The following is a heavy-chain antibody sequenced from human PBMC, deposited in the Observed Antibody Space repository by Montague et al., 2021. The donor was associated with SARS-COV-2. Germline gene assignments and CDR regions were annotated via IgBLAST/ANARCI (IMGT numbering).Heavy chain of an antibody. Sequence: SETLSLTCTVSGGSISSSSYYWGWIRQPPGKGLEWIGSIYYSGSTYYNPSLKSRVTISVDTSKNQFSLKLRSVTAADTAVYYCATQRLDIRLFGVVTGRVFDYWGQGTLVTVSS. CDR1: GGSISSSSYY. J-gene: IGHJ4*02. V-gene: IGHV4-39*01. CDR2: IYYSGST. CDR3: ATQRLDIRLFGVVTGRVFDY. D-gene: IGHD3-3*01.